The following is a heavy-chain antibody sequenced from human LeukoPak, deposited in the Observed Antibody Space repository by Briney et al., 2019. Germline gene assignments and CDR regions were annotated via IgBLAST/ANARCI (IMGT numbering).Heavy chain of an antibody. CDR2: IRYDGSNK. Sequence: PGGSLRLSCAASGFTFSSYGMHWVRQAPGKGLEWVAFIRYDGSNKYYADSVKGRFTISRDNSRNTLYLQMSGLRAEDTTMYYCAKGNLAWSGTFDYWGQGTLVTVSS. CDR1: GFTFSSYG. V-gene: IGHV3-30*02. CDR3: AKGNLAWSGTFDY. D-gene: IGHD3-3*01. J-gene: IGHJ4*02.